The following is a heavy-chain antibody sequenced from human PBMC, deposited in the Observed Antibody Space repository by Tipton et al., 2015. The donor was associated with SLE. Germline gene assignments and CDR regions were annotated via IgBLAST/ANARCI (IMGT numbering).Heavy chain of an antibody. Sequence: RSLRLSCAASGFTFSTYGMHGVRQAPGKGLEWVAVIGDAGGDIYYAASVKGRFTISRDNSKNTLYLQMNSLSTEDTAVYYCARLLEHFDYWGQGTLVTVSS. V-gene: IGHV3-30*03. CDR1: GFTFSTYG. CDR3: ARLLEHFDY. CDR2: IGDAGGDI. J-gene: IGHJ4*02.